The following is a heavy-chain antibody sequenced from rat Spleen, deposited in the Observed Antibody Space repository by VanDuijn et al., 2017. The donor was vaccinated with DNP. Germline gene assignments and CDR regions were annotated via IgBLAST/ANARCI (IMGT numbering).Heavy chain of an antibody. CDR2: ISASGGST. D-gene: IGHD1-9*01. CDR1: GFTFSFYG. Sequence: EVQLVESGGGLVQPGRSLKLSCAASGFTFSFYGMAWVRQAPKKGLEWVASISASGGSTSYRDSVKGRFTISRDNAKSTLYLQMDSLRSEDTATYYCTTESTYYGYFDYWGQGVMVPVSS. J-gene: IGHJ2*01. V-gene: IGHV5-19*01. CDR3: TTESTYYGYFDY.